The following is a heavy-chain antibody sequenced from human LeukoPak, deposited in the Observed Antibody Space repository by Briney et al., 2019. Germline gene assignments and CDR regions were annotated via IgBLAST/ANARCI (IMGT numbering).Heavy chain of an antibody. V-gene: IGHV1-46*01. J-gene: IGHJ4*02. CDR1: GYTFTSYY. Sequence: GASVKVSCKASGYTFTSYYMHWVRQAPGQGLEWMGIINPSGGSTSYAQKFQGRVTMTRDTSTSTVYMELSSLRSEDTAVHYCARDDVAVAGTPYYFDYWGQGTLVTVSS. CDR3: ARDDVAVAGTPYYFDY. D-gene: IGHD6-19*01. CDR2: INPSGGST.